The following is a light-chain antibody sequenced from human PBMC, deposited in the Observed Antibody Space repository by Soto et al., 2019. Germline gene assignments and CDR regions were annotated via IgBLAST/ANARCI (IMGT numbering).Light chain of an antibody. J-gene: IGKJ1*01. CDR2: DAS. Sequence: IGLTKSPSTLSASVGDRVTITCRASQSISSWLAWYQQKPGKAPKLRIYDASSLESGVPSRLSGSGSGTEFTLTISSLQPDDFATYYCQQYNSYWTFGQGTKVDIK. CDR3: QQYNSYWT. CDR1: QSISSW. V-gene: IGKV1-5*01.